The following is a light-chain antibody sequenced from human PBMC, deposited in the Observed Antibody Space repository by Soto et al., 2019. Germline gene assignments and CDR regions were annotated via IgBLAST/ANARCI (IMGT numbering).Light chain of an antibody. J-gene: IGLJ3*02. CDR3: QVWDTSSDPSWV. Sequence: SYVLTQPPSVSVAPGKTARITCGENHIGGKGVHWYQQRPGQAALLVFYYASDRPSGIPERFSGSNSGNTATLTISRVEAGDEADYYCQVWDTSSDPSWVFGGGTKLTVL. V-gene: IGLV3-21*04. CDR2: YAS. CDR1: HIGGKG.